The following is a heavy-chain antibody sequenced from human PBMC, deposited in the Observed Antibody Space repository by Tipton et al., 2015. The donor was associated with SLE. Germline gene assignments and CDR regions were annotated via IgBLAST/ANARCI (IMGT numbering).Heavy chain of an antibody. D-gene: IGHD5-12*01. V-gene: IGHV1-18*01. CDR1: GYTFTNYG. Sequence: QSGAEVKKPGASVKVSCKTSGYTFTNYGISWVRQAPGQGLEWMGWISGYNGNTNYAQNLQGRVTLTTDTSTSTAYMELRSLRSDDTAVYYCARYSAYDSGGGGDYWGQGTLVTVSS. CDR2: ISGYNGNT. CDR3: ARYSAYDSGGGGDY. J-gene: IGHJ4*02.